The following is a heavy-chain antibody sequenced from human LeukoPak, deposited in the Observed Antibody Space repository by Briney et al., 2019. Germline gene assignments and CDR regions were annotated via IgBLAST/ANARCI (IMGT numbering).Heavy chain of an antibody. CDR2: IYYSGST. CDR3: ARVLVGATGGRFDP. Sequence: SETLSLTCTVSGGSISSYYWSWIRQPPGKGLEWIGYIYYSGSTNYNPSLKSRVTISVDTSKNQFSLKLSSVTAADTAVYYCARVLVGATGGRFDPWGQGTLVTVSS. D-gene: IGHD3-10*01. V-gene: IGHV4-59*01. J-gene: IGHJ5*02. CDR1: GGSISSYY.